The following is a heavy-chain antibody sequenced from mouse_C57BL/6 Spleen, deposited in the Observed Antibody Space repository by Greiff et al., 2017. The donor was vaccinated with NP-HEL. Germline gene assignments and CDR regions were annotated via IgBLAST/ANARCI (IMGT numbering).Heavy chain of an antibody. J-gene: IGHJ2*01. CDR2: ISYDGSN. D-gene: IGHD3-3*01. CDR3: ARARDGGDFDY. V-gene: IGHV3-6*01. CDR1: GYSITSGYY. Sequence: EVKLEESGPGLVKPSQSLSLTCSVTGYSITSGYYWNWIRQFPGNKLEWMGYISYDGSNNYNPSLKNRISITRDTSKNQFFLKLNSVTTEDTATYYCARARDGGDFDYWGQGTTLTVSS.